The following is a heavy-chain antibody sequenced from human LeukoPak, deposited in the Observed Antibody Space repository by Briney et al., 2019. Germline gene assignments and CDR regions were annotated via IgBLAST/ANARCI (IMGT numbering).Heavy chain of an antibody. CDR1: EFPFSKAW. D-gene: IGHD3-10*01. V-gene: IGHV3-15*01. Sequence: PGGSLRLSCAVSEFPFSKAWMSWVRQAPGKGLEWVGRIKSKTDGGTTDYAAPVKGRFTISRDDSKNTLYLQMNSLKTEDTAVYYCTSAGFGPYYFDNWCQGTLVTVSS. CDR2: IKSKTDGGTT. J-gene: IGHJ4*02. CDR3: TSAGFGPYYFDN.